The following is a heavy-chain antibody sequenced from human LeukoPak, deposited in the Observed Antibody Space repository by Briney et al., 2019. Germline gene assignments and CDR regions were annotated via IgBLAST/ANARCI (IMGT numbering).Heavy chain of an antibody. V-gene: IGHV1-2*02. CDR3: ATSGAYFRFDY. Sequence: RASVKVSCKASGYTFTDYYIHWVRQAPGQGLEWMAWINPNSGGTNYAQKFQDRVTMTRDTSISTAYMELSRLRSDDTAVYFCATSGAYFRFDYWGQGTLVTVSS. D-gene: IGHD3-22*01. CDR2: INPNSGGT. J-gene: IGHJ4*02. CDR1: GYTFTDYY.